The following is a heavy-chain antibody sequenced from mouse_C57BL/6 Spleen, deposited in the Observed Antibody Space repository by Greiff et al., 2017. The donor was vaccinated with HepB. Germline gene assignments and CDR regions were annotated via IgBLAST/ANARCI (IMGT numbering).Heavy chain of an antibody. CDR1: GYTLTDYY. D-gene: IGHD2-4*01. Sequence: EVKLQQSGPVLVKPGASVKMSCKASGYTLTDYYMNWVKQSHGKSLEWIGVINPYNGGTSYNQKFKGKATLTVDKSSSTAYMELNSLTSEDSAVYYCARSGNDYDVGRYFDVWGTGTTVTVSS. CDR2: INPYNGGT. CDR3: ARSGNDYDVGRYFDV. V-gene: IGHV1-19*01. J-gene: IGHJ1*03.